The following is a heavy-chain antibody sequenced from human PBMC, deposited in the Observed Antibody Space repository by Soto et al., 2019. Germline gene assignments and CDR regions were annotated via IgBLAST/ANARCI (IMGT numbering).Heavy chain of an antibody. CDR3: ARDGLIVVLVAATDANNWFDP. V-gene: IGHV3-30-3*01. CDR1: GFTFSSYA. D-gene: IGHD2-15*01. Sequence: QVQLVESGGGVVQPGRSLRLSCAASGFTFSSYAMHWVRQAPGKGLEWVAVISYDGSNKYYADSVKGRFTISRDNSKNTLYLQMNSLRAEDTAVYYCARDGLIVVLVAATDANNWFDPWGEGTLVTVSS. J-gene: IGHJ5*02. CDR2: ISYDGSNK.